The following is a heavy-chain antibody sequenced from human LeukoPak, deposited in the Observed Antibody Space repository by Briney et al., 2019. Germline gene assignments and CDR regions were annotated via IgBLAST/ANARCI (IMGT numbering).Heavy chain of an antibody. J-gene: IGHJ4*02. CDR3: ASPLNIVAALDY. V-gene: IGHV4-39*07. CDR2: IYYSGST. D-gene: IGHD5-12*01. Sequence: PSETLSLTCTVSGGSISSSSYYWGWIRQPPGKGLEWIGSIYYSGSTYYNPSLKSRVTISVDTSKNQFSLKLSSVTAADTAVYYCASPLNIVAALDYWGQGTLVTVSS. CDR1: GGSISSSSYY.